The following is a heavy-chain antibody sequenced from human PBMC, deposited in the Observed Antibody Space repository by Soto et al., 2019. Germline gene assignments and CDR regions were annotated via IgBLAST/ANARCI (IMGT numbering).Heavy chain of an antibody. V-gene: IGHV3-48*03. J-gene: IGHJ6*02. CDR2: ISSSGSTI. Sequence: TXGSLRLSFAASGFTFSSYEMNWVRQAPGKGLEWVSYISSSGSTIYYADSVKGRFTISRDNAKNSLYLQMNSLRAEDTAVYYCARKGQYYDFWSGYYPKPGGMDVWGQGTTVTVSS. CDR3: ARKGQYYDFWSGYYPKPGGMDV. D-gene: IGHD3-3*01. CDR1: GFTFSSYE.